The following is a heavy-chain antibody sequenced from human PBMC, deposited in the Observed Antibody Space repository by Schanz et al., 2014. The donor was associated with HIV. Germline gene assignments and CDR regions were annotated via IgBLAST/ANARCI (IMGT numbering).Heavy chain of an antibody. CDR3: ASGVRGHYYYYAMDV. CDR1: GFTFSSYW. CDR2: INSDGRSA. J-gene: IGHJ6*02. D-gene: IGHD3-16*01. Sequence: EVQLVEFGGGLVQPGGSLRLSCEASGFTFSSYWMHWVRQVPGKGLVWVSRINSDGRSANYADSVKGRFTISRDNAKNTMMLQMTRLRAEDTAVYYCASGVRGHYYYYAMDVWGQGTTVTVSS. V-gene: IGHV3-74*01.